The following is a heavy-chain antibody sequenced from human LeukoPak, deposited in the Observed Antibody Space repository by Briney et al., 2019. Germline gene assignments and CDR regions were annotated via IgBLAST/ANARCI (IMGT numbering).Heavy chain of an antibody. J-gene: IGHJ4*02. V-gene: IGHV3-30*04. CDR3: ARSYSSSWHNFDY. CDR1: GFTFSSYA. D-gene: IGHD6-13*01. CDR2: ISYDGSNK. Sequence: PGGSLRLSCAASGFTFSSYAMHWVRQAPGKGLEWVAVISYDGSNKYYADSVKGRLTISRDNSKNTLYLQMNSLRAEDTAVYYCARSYSSSWHNFDYWGQGTLVTVSS.